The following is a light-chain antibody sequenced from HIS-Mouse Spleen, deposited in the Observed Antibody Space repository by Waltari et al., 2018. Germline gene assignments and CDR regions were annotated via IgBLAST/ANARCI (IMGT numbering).Light chain of an antibody. V-gene: IGLV2-23*01. CDR3: CSYAGSSTSYV. CDR2: EGS. J-gene: IGLJ1*01. CDR1: SSDVGSYNL. Sequence: QSALTQPASVSGSPGQSITISCTGTSSDVGSYNLVSWYQQHPGKAPKLMIYEGSKRPSGGSNRFSGSQSGNTASLTISGLQAEDEADYYCCSYAGSSTSYVFGTGTKVTVL.